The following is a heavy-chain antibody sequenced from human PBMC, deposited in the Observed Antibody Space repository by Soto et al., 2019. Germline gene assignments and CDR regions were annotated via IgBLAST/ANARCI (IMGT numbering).Heavy chain of an antibody. CDR2: INPSGGST. CDR3: ARGTALGLGDYDFWSDLDY. V-gene: IGHV1-46*03. Sequence: ASVKVSCKASGYTFTSYYMHWVRQAPGQGLEWMGIINPSGGSTSYAQKFQGRVTMTRDTSTSTVYMELSSLRSEDTAVYYCARGTALGLGDYDFWSDLDYWGQGTLVTVSS. D-gene: IGHD3-3*01. J-gene: IGHJ4*02. CDR1: GYTFTSYY.